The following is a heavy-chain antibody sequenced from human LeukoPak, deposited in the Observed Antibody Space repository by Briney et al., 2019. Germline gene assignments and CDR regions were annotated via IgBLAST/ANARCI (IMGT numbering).Heavy chain of an antibody. Sequence: GGSLRLSCVASGFIFRDYAMSWVRQTPAGGLEWVSSLRGDGETFYTDSVKGRFTLSRDHSRNTVYLQLSNLRVEDTAVYYCAKASWVSSADAVSWGQGTLVTVS. CDR2: LRGDGET. D-gene: IGHD3-16*01. CDR3: AKASWVSSADAVS. CDR1: GFIFRDYA. J-gene: IGHJ4*02. V-gene: IGHV3-23*01.